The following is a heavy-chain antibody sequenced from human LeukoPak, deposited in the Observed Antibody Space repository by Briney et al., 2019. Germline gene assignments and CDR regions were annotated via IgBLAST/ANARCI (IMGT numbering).Heavy chain of an antibody. CDR2: ISGSGNTT. J-gene: IGHJ2*01. CDR1: GFTFSNYA. V-gene: IGHV3-23*01. Sequence: GGSLRLSYAASGFTFSNYAMSWVRQAPGKGLEWVSAISGSGNTTYFGDSVTGRFTISRDNSKNTVYLQMNSLSAEDTAVYYCAKGPAPYCRGGRFYSPHWYFGLWGRGTLGTGSS. CDR3: AKGPAPYCRGGRFYSPHWYFGL. D-gene: IGHD2-15*01.